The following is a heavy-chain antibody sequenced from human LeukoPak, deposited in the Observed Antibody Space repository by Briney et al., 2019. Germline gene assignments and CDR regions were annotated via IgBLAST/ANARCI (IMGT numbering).Heavy chain of an antibody. CDR3: AKCSGGSCYSSIPCDC. Sequence: GGSLRLSCAASGFTFSSYAMSWVRQAPGKGLEWVSAITGSGDTTYYADSVKGRFTISRDNSKNTLYLQMNGLRAEDTALYYCAKCSGGSCYSSIPCDCWGQGTLVTVSS. CDR1: GFTFSSYA. V-gene: IGHV3-23*01. D-gene: IGHD2-15*01. J-gene: IGHJ4*02. CDR2: ITGSGDTT.